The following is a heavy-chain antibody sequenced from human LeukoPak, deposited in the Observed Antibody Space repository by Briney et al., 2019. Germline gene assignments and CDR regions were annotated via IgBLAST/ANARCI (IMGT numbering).Heavy chain of an antibody. CDR3: ATKYSSSWYGRSIGWFDP. V-gene: IGHV1-69*05. J-gene: IGHJ5*02. CDR2: IIPIFGTA. Sequence: GSSVKVSCKASGGTFSSYAISWVRQAPGQGLEWMGGIIPIFGTANYAQKFQGRVTITTDESTSTTYMELSSLRSEDTAVYYCATKYSSSWYGRSIGWFDPWGQGTLVTVSS. D-gene: IGHD6-13*01. CDR1: GGTFSSYA.